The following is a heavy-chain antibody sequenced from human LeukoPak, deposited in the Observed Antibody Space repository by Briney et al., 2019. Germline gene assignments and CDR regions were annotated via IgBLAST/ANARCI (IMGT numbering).Heavy chain of an antibody. V-gene: IGHV4-4*07. CDR3: ARERRSSGGLDY. Sequence: KPSETLSLTCTVSGGSISTYYWSWIRQPAGKGLEWIGRMYTSGSTNHNPSLKSRVTMSVDMSKNQFSLKLSSVTAADTAVYYCARERRSSGGLDYWGQGTLVTVSS. CDR1: GGSISTYY. CDR2: MYTSGST. J-gene: IGHJ4*02. D-gene: IGHD6-19*01.